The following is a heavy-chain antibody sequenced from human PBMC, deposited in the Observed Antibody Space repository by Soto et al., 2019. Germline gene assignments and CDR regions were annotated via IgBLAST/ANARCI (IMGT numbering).Heavy chain of an antibody. V-gene: IGHV3-53*01. D-gene: IGHD3-10*01. Sequence: EVQLVESGGGLIQPGGSLRLSCAVSGFTVSNNYMSWVRQAPGKGLEGVSVIYSGGYTAYGDSVKGRFTISRDNSKNTLFLQKKTLGADLPGVSYCARPPGGGGYWGQGTLVTVSS. CDR3: ARPPGGGGY. CDR2: IYSGGYT. J-gene: IGHJ4*02. CDR1: GFTVSNNY.